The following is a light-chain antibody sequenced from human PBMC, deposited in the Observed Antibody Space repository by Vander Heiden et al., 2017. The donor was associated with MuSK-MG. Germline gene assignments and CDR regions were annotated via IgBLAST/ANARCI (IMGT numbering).Light chain of an antibody. CDR2: SAS. J-gene: IGKJ4*01. CDR1: QGISSY. V-gene: IGKV1-27*01. Sequence: DIQLTQSPSSLSASVGDRVTLSCRASQGISSYLNWYRQKPGKVPKLLIYSASKRQSGVPARFSGSGSGTDFTLTISSLQPEDVATYYGQRTSNAPRTFGGGTKVEVK. CDR3: QRTSNAPRT.